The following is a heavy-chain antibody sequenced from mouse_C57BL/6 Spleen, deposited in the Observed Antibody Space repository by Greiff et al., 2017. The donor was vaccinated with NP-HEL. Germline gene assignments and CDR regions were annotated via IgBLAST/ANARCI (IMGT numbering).Heavy chain of an antibody. D-gene: IGHD1-1*01. Sequence: EVQGVESGPELVKPGASVKIPCKASGYTFTDYNMDWVKQSHGKSLEWIGDINPNNGGTIYNQKFKGKATLTVDKSSSTAYMELRSLTSEDTAVYYCALYYGSSYDAMDYWGQGTSVTVSS. J-gene: IGHJ4*01. CDR2: INPNNGGT. CDR1: GYTFTDYN. V-gene: IGHV1-18*01. CDR3: ALYYGSSYDAMDY.